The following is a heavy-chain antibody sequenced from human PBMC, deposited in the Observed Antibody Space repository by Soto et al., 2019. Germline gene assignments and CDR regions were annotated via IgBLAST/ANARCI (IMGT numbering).Heavy chain of an antibody. CDR1: GDSITTSY. V-gene: IGHV4-59*01. CDR3: NKTAGRDGGAI. CDR2: IYYSGDT. J-gene: IGHJ4*02. Sequence: SETLSLTCAVSGDSITTSYWSWVRQPPGKGLEWLAYIYYSGDTNSNPALKSRVTISLDTSRNQFSLKLSSVTAADTAIYYCNKTAGRDGGAIWGQGTLVTVSS. D-gene: IGHD1-1*01.